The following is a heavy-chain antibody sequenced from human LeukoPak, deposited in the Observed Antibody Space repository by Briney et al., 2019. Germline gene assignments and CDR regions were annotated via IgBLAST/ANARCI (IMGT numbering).Heavy chain of an antibody. CDR2: ISSSSSTI. J-gene: IGHJ4*02. Sequence: GGSLRLSCAASGFTFSSYSMNWVRQAPGKGLECVSYISSSSSTIYYADSVKGRFTISRDNAKNSLYLQMNSLRAEDTAVYYCARGGRGSYYSLDYWGQGTLVTVSS. D-gene: IGHD1-26*01. V-gene: IGHV3-48*01. CDR3: ARGGRGSYYSLDY. CDR1: GFTFSSYS.